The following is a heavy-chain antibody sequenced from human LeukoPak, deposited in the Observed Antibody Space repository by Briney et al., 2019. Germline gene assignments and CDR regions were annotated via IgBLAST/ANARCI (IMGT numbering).Heavy chain of an antibody. D-gene: IGHD6-13*01. CDR1: GGSISSSSYY. CDR3: ARLRSSSWYGDAFDI. Sequence: SETLSLTCTVSGGSISSSSYYWGWIRQSPGKGLEWIGSIYYSGSTYYNPSLKSRVTISVDTSKNQFSLKLSSVTAADTAVYYCARLRSSSWYGDAFDIWGQGTMVTVSS. CDR2: IYYSGST. J-gene: IGHJ3*02. V-gene: IGHV4-39*07.